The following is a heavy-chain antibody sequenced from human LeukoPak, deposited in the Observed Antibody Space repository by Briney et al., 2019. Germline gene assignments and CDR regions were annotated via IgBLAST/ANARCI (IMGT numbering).Heavy chain of an antibody. CDR3: ARDVVAAAGDYYYYYGMDV. J-gene: IGHJ6*02. CDR1: GFTFSDYY. D-gene: IGHD6-13*01. V-gene: IGHV3-11*01. Sequence: GSLRLSCAASGFTFSDYYMSWIRQAPGKGLEWVSYISSSGSTIYYADSVKGRFTISRDNAKNSLYLQMNSLRAEDTAVYYCARDVVAAAGDYYYYYGMDVWGQGTTVTVSS. CDR2: ISSSGSTI.